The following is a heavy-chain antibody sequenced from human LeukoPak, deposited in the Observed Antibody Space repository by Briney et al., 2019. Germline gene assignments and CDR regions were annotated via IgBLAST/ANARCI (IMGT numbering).Heavy chain of an antibody. D-gene: IGHD2-15*01. CDR1: GFTFNTYA. Sequence: GCSLRLYCAASGFTFNTYALTWVRQAPGKGLERVSAISDSGGSTYYADSVKGRFTISRDNSKDTVYLQIHRLRAEDTAVYYCAKGKGSSSSSIDWWGQGTLVTVSS. J-gene: IGHJ4*02. CDR3: AKGKGSSSSSIDW. CDR2: ISDSGGST. V-gene: IGHV3-23*01.